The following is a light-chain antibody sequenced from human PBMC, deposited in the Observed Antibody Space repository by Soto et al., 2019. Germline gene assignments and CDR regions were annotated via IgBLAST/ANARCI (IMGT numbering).Light chain of an antibody. CDR3: QQYGDPPYT. CDR2: GVS. CDR1: QSISRN. V-gene: IGKV3-15*01. Sequence: EIVMTQSPGTLSVSPGERATLSCRASQSISRNLAWYQQKPGRAPRLLIYGVSTRATGIPARFSGSGSETEFTLTISSLQSEDFAVYYCQQYGDPPYTFGQGTRVEIK. J-gene: IGKJ2*01.